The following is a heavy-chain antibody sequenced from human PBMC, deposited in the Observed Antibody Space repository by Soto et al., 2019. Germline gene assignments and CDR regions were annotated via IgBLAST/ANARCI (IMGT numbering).Heavy chain of an antibody. J-gene: IGHJ4*02. V-gene: IGHV3-48*01. CDR1: GDSLDIYS. CDR3: ARVAYYYDSSGYFY. Sequence: AWPAFGDSLDIYSMNGVRQAPGKGLEWVSYISSSSSTIYYADSVKGRFTISRDNAKNSLYLQMNSLRAEDTAVYYCARVAYYYDSSGYFYWGQGTLVTVSS. D-gene: IGHD3-22*01. CDR2: ISSSSSTI.